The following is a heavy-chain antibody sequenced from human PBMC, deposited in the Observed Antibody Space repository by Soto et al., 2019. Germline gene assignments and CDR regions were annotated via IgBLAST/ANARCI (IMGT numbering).Heavy chain of an antibody. CDR2: IDNDGRGT. J-gene: IGHJ3*02. D-gene: IGHD3-9*01. CDR3: SRGGFDHGFDI. V-gene: IGHV3-74*01. Sequence: EEQLVESGGGLVQSGGSLRLSCAASEFTFSSYWMHWVRQAPGKGLVWVSRIDNDGRGTIYADSVKGRFTVTRDNTKNTLYLLMISLRDEDTAVYYCSRGGFDHGFDIWGQGTMVTVSS. CDR1: EFTFSSYW.